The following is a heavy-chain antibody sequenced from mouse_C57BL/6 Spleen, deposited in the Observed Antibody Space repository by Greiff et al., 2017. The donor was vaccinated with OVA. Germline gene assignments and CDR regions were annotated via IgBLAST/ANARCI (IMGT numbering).Heavy chain of an antibody. Sequence: VQLQQPGAELVRPGSSVKLSCKASGYTFTSYWMHWVKQRPIQGLEWIGNIDPSDSETHYNQKFKDKATLTVDKSSSTAYMQLSSLTSEASAVYYCARGGRGYFDYWGQGTTLTVSS. V-gene: IGHV1-52*01. CDR1: GYTFTSYW. D-gene: IGHD3-3*01. J-gene: IGHJ2*01. CDR3: ARGGRGYFDY. CDR2: IDPSDSET.